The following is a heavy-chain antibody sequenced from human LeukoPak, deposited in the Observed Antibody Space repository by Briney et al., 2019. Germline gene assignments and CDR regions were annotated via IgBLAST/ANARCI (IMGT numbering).Heavy chain of an antibody. D-gene: IGHD3-10*02. CDR2: INHSGST. CDR1: GGSFSGYY. Sequence: SETLSLTCAVYGGSFSGYYWSWIRQPPGKGLEWIGEINHSGSTNYNPSLKSRVTISVDTSKNQFSLKLSSVTAADTAVYYCAKSPTDVTINTGVPGVIWDYFDYWGQGTLVTVSS. J-gene: IGHJ4*02. V-gene: IGHV4-34*01. CDR3: AKSPTDVTINTGVPGVIWDYFDY.